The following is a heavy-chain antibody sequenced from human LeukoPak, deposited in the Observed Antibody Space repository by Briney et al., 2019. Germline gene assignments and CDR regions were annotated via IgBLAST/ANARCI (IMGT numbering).Heavy chain of an antibody. J-gene: IGHJ4*02. D-gene: IGHD3-22*01. CDR1: GGSISSGGYY. V-gene: IGHV4-30-2*01. CDR3: ARDRYDSSGYRTSLFDY. Sequence: PSETLSLTCTVSGGSISSGGYYWSWIRQPPGKGLEWIGYIYHSGSTYYNPSLKSRVTMSVDTSKNQFSLKLSSVTAADTAVYYCARDRYDSSGYRTSLFDYWGQGTLVTVSS. CDR2: IYHSGST.